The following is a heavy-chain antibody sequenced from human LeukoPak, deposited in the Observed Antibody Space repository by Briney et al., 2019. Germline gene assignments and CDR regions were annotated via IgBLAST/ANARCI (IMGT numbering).Heavy chain of an antibody. V-gene: IGHV3-33*01. D-gene: IGHD6-13*01. J-gene: IGHJ3*02. Sequence: GRSLRLSRAASGFAFSSYGMHWIRQAPGKGLEWVAVIWSDGSHKYYTDSLKGRFTISRDNSKNMLYLQMNSLRVEDTAVYYCASAAGAFDMWGQGTLVTVSS. CDR1: GFAFSSYG. CDR2: IWSDGSHK. CDR3: ASAAGAFDM.